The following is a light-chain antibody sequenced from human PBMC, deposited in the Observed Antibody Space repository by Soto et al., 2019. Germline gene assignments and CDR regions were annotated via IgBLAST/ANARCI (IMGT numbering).Light chain of an antibody. CDR1: KIIDSRY. CDR2: GAS. CDR3: ERSANRPIS. J-gene: IGKJ5*01. Sequence: HSPAHGSFSPGERCTLSCQASKIIDSRYLGWYQQKPGQAPRLLIYGASSRATGIPARFSGSGSGTDFTLTISILEAEDCVIYRSERSANRPISFCEGTRL. V-gene: IGKV3-20*01.